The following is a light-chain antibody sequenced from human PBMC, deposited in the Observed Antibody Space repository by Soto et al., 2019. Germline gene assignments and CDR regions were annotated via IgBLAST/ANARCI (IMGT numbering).Light chain of an antibody. CDR1: SSNIGADYD. J-gene: IGLJ3*02. CDR3: QSYDSSLSGSV. V-gene: IGLV1-40*01. CDR2: GNN. Sequence: QSVLTQPPSVSGAPGQRVTIPCTGSSSNIGADYDVHWYQQLPGTAPKLLIYGNNNRPSGVSDRFSGSQSGTSASLAITGLQAEDEADYYCQSYDSSLSGSVFGGGTKVTVL.